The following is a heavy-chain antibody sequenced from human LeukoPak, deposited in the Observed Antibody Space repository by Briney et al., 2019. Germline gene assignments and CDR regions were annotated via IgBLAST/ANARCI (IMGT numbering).Heavy chain of an antibody. CDR2: IIPILGTA. CDR1: GYTLTELS. CDR3: ARSYSGSYIADP. Sequence: SVKVSCKVSGYTLTELSMHWVRQAPGKGLEWMGRIIPILGTANYAQKFQGRVTITADKSTSTAYMELSSLRSEDTAVYYCARSYSGSYIADPWGQGTLVTVSS. J-gene: IGHJ5*02. V-gene: IGHV1-69*08. D-gene: IGHD1-26*01.